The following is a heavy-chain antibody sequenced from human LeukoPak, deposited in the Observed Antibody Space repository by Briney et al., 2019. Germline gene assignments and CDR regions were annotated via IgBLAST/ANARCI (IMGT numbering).Heavy chain of an antibody. D-gene: IGHD6-13*01. V-gene: IGHV4-4*07. CDR3: ARDGAYSSSSYNWFDH. CDR1: GGSTSGFF. CDR2: IYGSGTT. Sequence: SETLSLTCTVSGGSTSGFFWNWIRQPPGRGLEWIGRIYGSGTTDYNSSLRSRVTLSVDTSKNQFSLKLSSVTAADTAVYYCARDGAYSSSSYNWFDHWGQGTLVTVSS. J-gene: IGHJ5*02.